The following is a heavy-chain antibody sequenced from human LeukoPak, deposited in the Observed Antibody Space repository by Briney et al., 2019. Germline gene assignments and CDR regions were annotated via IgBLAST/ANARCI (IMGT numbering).Heavy chain of an antibody. CDR3: ARPTVAGTLSGSYY. D-gene: IGHD6-19*01. J-gene: IGHJ4*02. CDR1: GFTFSSYG. CDR2: IWHDGSNK. V-gene: IGHV3-33*01. Sequence: PGGSLRLSCAASGFTFSSYGMHWVRQAPGKGLEWVAVIWHDGSNKYYADSVKGRFTISRDNSKNTLYLQMNSLRAEDTAVYYCARPTVAGTLSGSYYWGQGTLVTVSS.